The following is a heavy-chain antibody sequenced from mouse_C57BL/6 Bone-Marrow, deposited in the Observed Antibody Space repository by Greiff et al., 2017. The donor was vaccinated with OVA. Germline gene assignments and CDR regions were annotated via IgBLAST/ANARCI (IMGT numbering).Heavy chain of an antibody. CDR3: ARPLRAY. CDR1: GYTFTDYY. CDR2: INPNNGGT. J-gene: IGHJ3*01. V-gene: IGHV1-26*01. Sequence: VQLQQSGPELVKPGASVKISCKASGYTFTDYYMNWVKQSHGKSLEWIGDINPNNGGTSYNQKFKGKATLTVDKSSSTAYMELRSLPSEDSAVYYCARPLRAYWGQGTLGTVSA.